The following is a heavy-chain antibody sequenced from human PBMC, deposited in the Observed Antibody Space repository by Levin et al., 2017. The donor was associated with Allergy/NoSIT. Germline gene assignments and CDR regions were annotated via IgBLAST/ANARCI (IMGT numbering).Heavy chain of an antibody. J-gene: IGHJ6*02. D-gene: IGHD1-26*01. V-gene: IGHV3-53*01. Sequence: LPGGSLRLSCVASGFTVSNYYMTWVRQAPGKGLEWVSVFYNSGITYYTNSVKGRFTISRDNTKNTLYLQMYNLRAEDTGVYYCARAPIRRTSIVGATAHYYFGMDVWGQGTTVTVSS. CDR3: ARAPIRRTSIVGATAHYYFGMDV. CDR2: FYNSGIT. CDR1: GFTVSNYY.